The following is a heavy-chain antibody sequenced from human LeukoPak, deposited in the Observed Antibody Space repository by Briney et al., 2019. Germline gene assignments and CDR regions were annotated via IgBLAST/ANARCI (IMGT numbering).Heavy chain of an antibody. D-gene: IGHD2-2*01. V-gene: IGHV1-18*04. CDR3: ARGCSSTSCPGLYYYYYYYMDV. Sequence: ASVKVSCKASGYTFNRYGISWVRQAPGQGLEWMGWISAYKGNTNYAQKLQGRVTMTTDTSTSTAYMELRSLRSDDTAVYYCARGCSSTSCPGLYYYYYYYMDVWGKGTTVTVSS. CDR1: GYTFNRYG. J-gene: IGHJ6*03. CDR2: ISAYKGNT.